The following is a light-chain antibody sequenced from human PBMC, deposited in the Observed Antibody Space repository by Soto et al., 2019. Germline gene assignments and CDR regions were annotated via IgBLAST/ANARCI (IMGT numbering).Light chain of an antibody. V-gene: IGKV1-27*01. J-gene: IGKJ5*01. CDR3: QKYNNAPSFT. CDR2: AAS. CDR1: QGISNH. Sequence: DIQMTQSPASLSAFVGDRVTITCRASQGISNHLAWYQQKPGKPPKLLIYAASTLQSGVPSRFTGSGSGTDFTLTISSLQPEDVAIYYCQKYNNAPSFTFGQGTRLELK.